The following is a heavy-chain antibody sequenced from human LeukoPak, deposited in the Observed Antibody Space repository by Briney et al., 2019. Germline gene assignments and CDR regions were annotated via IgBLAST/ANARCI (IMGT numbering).Heavy chain of an antibody. Sequence: PSETLSLTCTVSGGSFSSGSFHWSWIRQPPGKGLEWIGNMYSSGGTKYNPSLKSRVTISLDASKNQFSLRLSSVTAADTAVYYCARVDSSYFDCWGQGTLVTVSS. CDR3: ARVDSSYFDC. J-gene: IGHJ4*02. D-gene: IGHD6-6*01. CDR2: MYSSGGT. V-gene: IGHV4-61*01. CDR1: GGSFSSGSFH.